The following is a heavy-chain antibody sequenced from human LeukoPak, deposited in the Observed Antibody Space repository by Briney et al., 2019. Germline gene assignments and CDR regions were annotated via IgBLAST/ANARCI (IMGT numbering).Heavy chain of an antibody. CDR1: GGSLSGYY. J-gene: IGHJ3*02. CDR3: ARRMKYYGAFDI. V-gene: IGHV4-34*01. Sequence: SETLSLTCAVSGGSLSGYYWTWIRQPPGKGLEWIGEINHSGSTNYNPSLKSRVTISVDTSKNQFSLKLSSVTAADTAVYYCARRMKYYGAFDIWGQGTMVTVSS. D-gene: IGHD3-10*01. CDR2: INHSGST.